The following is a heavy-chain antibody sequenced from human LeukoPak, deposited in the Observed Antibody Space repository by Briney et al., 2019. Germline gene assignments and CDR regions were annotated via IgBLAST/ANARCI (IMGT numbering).Heavy chain of an antibody. V-gene: IGHV3-30-3*01. CDR1: GFTFSSYA. CDR2: ISYDGSNK. CDR3: ARWGAAAANFDY. J-gene: IGHJ4*02. Sequence: GGSLRLSCAASGFTFSSYAMHWFRQAPGKGLEGVAVISYDGSNKYYADSVKGRFTISRDNSKNTLYLQMNSLRAEDTAVYYCARWGAAAANFDYWGQGTLVTVSS. D-gene: IGHD6-13*01.